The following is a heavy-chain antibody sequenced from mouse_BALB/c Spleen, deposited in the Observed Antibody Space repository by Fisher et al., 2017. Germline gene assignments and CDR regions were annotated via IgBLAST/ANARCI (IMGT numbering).Heavy chain of an antibody. D-gene: IGHD1-1*01. CDR3: ARITTVVRSRWYFDV. J-gene: IGHJ1*01. V-gene: IGHV14-2*02. Sequence: KFKGKATITADTSSNTAYLQLSSLTPEDTAVYYCARITTVVRSRWYFDVWGAGTTVTVSS.